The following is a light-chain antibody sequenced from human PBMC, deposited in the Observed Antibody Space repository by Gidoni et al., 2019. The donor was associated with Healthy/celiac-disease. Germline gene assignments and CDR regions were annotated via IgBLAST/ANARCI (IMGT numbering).Light chain of an antibody. V-gene: IGKV1-39*01. Sequence: IQKTQYPSALSASVGDRVTITCRASQSISSYLNWYQQKPGKAPKLLIYAASSLQSGVPARFSGSGSGTDFTLTISSLQPEDFATYYCQQSYSTPYTFGQGTKLEIK. CDR1: QSISSY. CDR3: QQSYSTPYT. CDR2: AAS. J-gene: IGKJ2*01.